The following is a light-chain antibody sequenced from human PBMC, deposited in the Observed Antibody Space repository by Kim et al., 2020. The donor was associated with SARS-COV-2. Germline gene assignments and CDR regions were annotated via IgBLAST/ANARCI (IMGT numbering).Light chain of an antibody. CDR1: SSDVGGYNY. J-gene: IGLJ2*01. Sequence: GQSITISCTGTSSDVGGYNYVSWYQQHPGKAPKLMIYDVSNRPSGVSNRFSGSKSGNTASLTISGLQAEDEADYYCSSYTSSSTVVFGGGTRLTVL. V-gene: IGLV2-14*03. CDR3: SSYTSSSTVV. CDR2: DVS.